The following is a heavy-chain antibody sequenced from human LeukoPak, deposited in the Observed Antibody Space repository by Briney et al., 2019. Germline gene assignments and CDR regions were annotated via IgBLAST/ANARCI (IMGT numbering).Heavy chain of an antibody. CDR3: ATVRGPKDYYYYYYMDV. V-gene: IGHV3-21*01. Sequence: GGSLRLSCAASGFPFSSYSMNWVRQAPGKGLEWVSSISSGTSFIYYADSVKGRFTISRDNAKNSLYLQMNSLRAEDTAVYYCATVRGPKDYYYYYYMDVWGKGTTVTISS. CDR2: ISSGTSFI. CDR1: GFPFSSYS. J-gene: IGHJ6*03. D-gene: IGHD3-10*01.